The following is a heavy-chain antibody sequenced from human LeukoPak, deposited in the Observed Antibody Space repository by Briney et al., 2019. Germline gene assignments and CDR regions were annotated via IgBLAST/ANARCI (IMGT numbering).Heavy chain of an antibody. D-gene: IGHD1-26*01. CDR1: GYTFTGYY. J-gene: IGHJ4*02. CDR3: ARAYSGSYYEGY. V-gene: IGHV1-2*02. Sequence: APVKVSCKASGYTFTGYYMHWVRQAPGQGLEWMGWINPNSGGTNYAQKFQGRVTMTRDTSISTAYMELSRLRSDDTAVYYCARAYSGSYYEGYWGQGTLVTVSS. CDR2: INPNSGGT.